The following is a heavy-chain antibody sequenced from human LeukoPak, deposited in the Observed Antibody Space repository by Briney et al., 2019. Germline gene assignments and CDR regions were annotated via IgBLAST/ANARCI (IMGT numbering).Heavy chain of an antibody. D-gene: IGHD2-2*03. Sequence: SGGSLRLSCVASGFTFTNYGMSWVRQAPARGPEWISSMKGGGETFYADSVKGRCILFSDDSRKTVYLQLNNLRVDDTATYYCATASWISTADAVCWGRGTQVTVSS. J-gene: IGHJ4*02. V-gene: IGHV3-23*01. CDR3: ATASWISTADAVC. CDR2: MKGGGET. CDR1: GFTFTNYG.